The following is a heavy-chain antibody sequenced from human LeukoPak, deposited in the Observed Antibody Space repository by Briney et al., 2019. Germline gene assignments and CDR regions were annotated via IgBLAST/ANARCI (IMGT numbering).Heavy chain of an antibody. J-gene: IGHJ4*02. Sequence: GESLEISCKGSGYIFTSYWIGWVRQMPGKGLEWMGIIYPGDSDTIYSPSFQGQVTISADKSISTAYLQWSSLKASDTAMYYCARRARTAMAPNLDYWGQGTLVTVSS. CDR1: GYIFTSYW. D-gene: IGHD5-18*01. CDR3: ARRARTAMAPNLDY. V-gene: IGHV5-51*01. CDR2: IYPGDSDT.